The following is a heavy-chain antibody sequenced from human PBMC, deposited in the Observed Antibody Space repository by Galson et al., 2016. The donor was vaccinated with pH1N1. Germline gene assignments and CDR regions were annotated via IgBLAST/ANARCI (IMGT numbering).Heavy chain of an antibody. CDR3: ARHVSGSYPNNLDY. Sequence: SETLSLTCTVSGDSINSSPYYWGWIRQPPGKGLEWIGTIYYRGATYHSPSLKSRVTISIDTSKNQFSLNLRSVTAADTAVYYCARHVSGSYPNNLDYWGQGTLVIVSS. V-gene: IGHV4-39*07. D-gene: IGHD1-26*01. CDR1: GDSINSSPYY. CDR2: IYYRGAT. J-gene: IGHJ4*02.